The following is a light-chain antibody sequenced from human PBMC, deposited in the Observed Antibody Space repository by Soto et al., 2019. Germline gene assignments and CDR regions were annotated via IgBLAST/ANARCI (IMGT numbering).Light chain of an antibody. J-gene: IGLJ2*01. Sequence: QSALTQPASVSGSPGQSITISCTGTSRDVGTYTLVSWYQHYPGKAPKLIIYEGSNRPSGVSNRFSASKTGRTASLTISGLPPEDEADYYCCSYAGSSSVVFGGGTKVTVL. CDR2: EGS. CDR1: SRDVGTYTL. CDR3: CSYAGSSSVV. V-gene: IGLV2-23*01.